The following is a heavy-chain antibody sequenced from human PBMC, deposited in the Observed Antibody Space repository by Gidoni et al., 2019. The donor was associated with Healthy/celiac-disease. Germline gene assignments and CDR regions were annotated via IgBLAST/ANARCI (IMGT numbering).Heavy chain of an antibody. CDR3: ARDKYSSSWPRGFYYYGMDV. J-gene: IGHJ6*02. D-gene: IGHD6-13*01. Sequence: EVQLVESGGGLIQPGGSLRLSCAASGFTVRSNYISWVRQAPGKGLEWVSVIYSGGSTYYADSVKGRFTISRDNSKNTLYLQMNSLRAEDTAVYYCARDKYSSSWPRGFYYYGMDVWGQGTTVTVSS. CDR1: GFTVRSNY. CDR2: IYSGGST. V-gene: IGHV3-53*01.